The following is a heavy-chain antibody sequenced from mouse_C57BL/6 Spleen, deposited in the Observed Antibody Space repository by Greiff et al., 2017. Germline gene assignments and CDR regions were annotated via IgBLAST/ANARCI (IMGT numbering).Heavy chain of an antibody. J-gene: IGHJ1*03. CDR2: ISSGGSYT. V-gene: IGHV5-6*01. D-gene: IGHD4-1*01. Sequence: EVKLVESGGDLVKPGGSLKLSCAASGFTFSSYGMSWVRQTPDKRLEWVATISSGGSYTYYPDSVKGRFTISRDNAKNTLYLQMSSLKSEDTAMYYCSRQGVWLGRSYWYFDVWGTGTTVTVSS. CDR1: GFTFSSYG. CDR3: SRQGVWLGRSYWYFDV.